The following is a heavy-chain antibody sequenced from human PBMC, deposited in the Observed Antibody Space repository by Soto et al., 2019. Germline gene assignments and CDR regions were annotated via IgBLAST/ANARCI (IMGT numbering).Heavy chain of an antibody. V-gene: IGHV4-39*01. CDR2: VYYSGTT. J-gene: IGHJ4*02. D-gene: IGHD2-8*01. Sequence: LXLTFTVSCGSIGISSYFWGWVRQPPGKGLEWIGSVYYSGTTYYNPSLKSRVTISVDTSNNQFSLRLSSVTAADTAVYYCARQYCINGVCPPHLISRFFDYWGQGALVTVSS. CDR3: ARQYCINGVCPPHLISRFFDY. CDR1: CGSIGISSYF.